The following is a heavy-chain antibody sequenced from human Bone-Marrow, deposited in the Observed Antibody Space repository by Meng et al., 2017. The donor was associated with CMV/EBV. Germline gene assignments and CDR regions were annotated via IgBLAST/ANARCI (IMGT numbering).Heavy chain of an antibody. CDR1: GYSISSGYY. CDR3: ARGRASDYGDLGAGLDS. V-gene: IGHV4-38-2*02. J-gene: IGHJ4*02. CDR2: IYHSGST. Sequence: SETLSLTCTVSGYSISSGYYWGWIRQPPGKGLEWIGSIYHSGSTYYNPSLKSRVTISVDTSKNQFSLKLSSVTAADTAVYYCARGRASDYGDLGAGLDSWGQGTLVTVPS. D-gene: IGHD4-17*01.